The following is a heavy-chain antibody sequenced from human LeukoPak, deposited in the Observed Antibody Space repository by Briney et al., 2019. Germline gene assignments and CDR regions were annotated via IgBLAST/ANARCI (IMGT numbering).Heavy chain of an antibody. CDR3: AKENSATTFDY. Sequence: GSLRLSCAASGFTFSSYAMSWVRQAPGKGLEWVSAISGSGDNTYYADSVKGRFTISRDNSKNTLYLQMNSLRAEDTAIYYCAKENSATTFDYWGQGTLVTVSS. CDR2: ISGSGDNT. J-gene: IGHJ4*02. V-gene: IGHV3-23*01. CDR1: GFTFSSYA. D-gene: IGHD4-17*01.